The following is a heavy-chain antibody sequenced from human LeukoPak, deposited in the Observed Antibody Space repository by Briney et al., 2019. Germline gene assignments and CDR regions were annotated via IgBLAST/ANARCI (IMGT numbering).Heavy chain of an antibody. J-gene: IGHJ4*02. CDR3: ARLKVAVGLVPSGYSYPFDY. Sequence: ESLKISCKGSGYIFTSYWIGWVRQMPGKGLEWMGIIYPGDSDTRYSPSFQGQVTISADKSIRTAYLQWSSPKSSDTAMYYCARLKVAVGLVPSGYSYPFDYWGQGTLVTVSS. CDR2: IYPGDSDT. CDR1: GYIFTSYW. V-gene: IGHV5-51*01. D-gene: IGHD5-18*01.